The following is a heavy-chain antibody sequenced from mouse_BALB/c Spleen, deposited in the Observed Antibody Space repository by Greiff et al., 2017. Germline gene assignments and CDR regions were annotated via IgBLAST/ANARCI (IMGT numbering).Heavy chain of an antibody. CDR2: IRSKSNNYAT. V-gene: IGHV10-1*02. Sequence: EVLLVESGGGLVQPKGSLKLSCAASGFTFNTYAMNWVRQAPGKGLEWVARIRSKSNNYATYYAVSVKDTITISRDDSQSVLYLQMNNLKTEDTAMYYCVSGRPDSYWGQGTLVTVSA. CDR1: GFTFNTYA. D-gene: IGHD4-1*01. J-gene: IGHJ3*01. CDR3: VSGRPDSY.